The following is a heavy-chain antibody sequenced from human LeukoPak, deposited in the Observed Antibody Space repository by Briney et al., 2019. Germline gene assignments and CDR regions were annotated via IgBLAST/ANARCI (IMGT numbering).Heavy chain of an antibody. D-gene: IGHD3-10*01. CDR1: GYTFTNYG. V-gene: IGHV1-18*04. J-gene: IGHJ4*02. CDR2: ISGYNGYT. Sequence: ASVKVSCKVSGYTFTNYGFSWVRPAPGQGLEWMGWISGYNGYTKYAQKFQGRVTLTRDTSISTAYMELSRLRSDDTAVYYCARGRGVWFADLSLKGLDFWGQGTLVTVSS. CDR3: ARGRGVWFADLSLKGLDF.